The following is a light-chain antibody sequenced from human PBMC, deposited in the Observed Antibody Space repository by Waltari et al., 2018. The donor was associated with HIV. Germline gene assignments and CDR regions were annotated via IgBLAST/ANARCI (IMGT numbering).Light chain of an antibody. Sequence: QSVLTQPPSASGTPGQRVTISCSGSSSNIGRNYVYWYQQLPGTAPKLLIYRNNQRPSGVPDRFSGSKSGTSASLAIGGLRSEDEADYYCAAWDDSLSGQVFGGGTNLTVL. CDR2: RNN. CDR1: SSNIGRNY. J-gene: IGLJ3*02. V-gene: IGLV1-47*01. CDR3: AAWDDSLSGQV.